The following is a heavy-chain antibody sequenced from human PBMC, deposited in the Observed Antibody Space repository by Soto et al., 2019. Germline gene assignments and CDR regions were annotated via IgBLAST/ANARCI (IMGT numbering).Heavy chain of an antibody. J-gene: IGHJ6*02. CDR2: ISGSGGST. Sequence: EVQLLESGGGLVQPGGSLRLSCAASGFTFSSYAMSWVRQAPGKGLEWGSAISGSGGSTYYADSVKGRFTISRDNSKNTLYLQMNSLRAEDTAVYYCANQRRDGSYYYYYGMDVWGQGTTVTVSS. D-gene: IGHD2-15*01. V-gene: IGHV3-23*01. CDR1: GFTFSSYA. CDR3: ANQRRDGSYYYYYGMDV.